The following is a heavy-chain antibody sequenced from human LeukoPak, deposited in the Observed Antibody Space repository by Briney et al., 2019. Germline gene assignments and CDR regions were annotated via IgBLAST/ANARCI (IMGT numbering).Heavy chain of an antibody. CDR1: GFTFSSYS. V-gene: IGHV3-48*01. CDR2: ISSSSSTI. Sequence: GGSLRLSCAASGFTFSSYSMNWVRQAPGKGLEWVSYISSSSSTIYYADSVKGRFTISRDNAKNSLYLQMNSLRAEDTAVYYCARIHLKRTATILGYWGQGTLLTVSS. CDR3: ARIHLKRTATILGY. D-gene: IGHD5-12*01. J-gene: IGHJ4*02.